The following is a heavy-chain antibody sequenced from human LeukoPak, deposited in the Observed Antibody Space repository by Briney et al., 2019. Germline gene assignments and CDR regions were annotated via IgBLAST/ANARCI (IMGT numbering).Heavy chain of an antibody. V-gene: IGHV4-59*01. D-gene: IGHD2-2*01. Sequence: SETLTLTCTVSGGSISSSYWSWIRQPPGKGLEWIGYIYYSGSTNYNPSLKSRLTISVDTSKNQFSLKLTSVTAADTAVYYCARGYCSGTSCYYDAFDIWGQGTMVTVSS. CDR2: IYYSGST. J-gene: IGHJ3*02. CDR1: GGSISSSY. CDR3: ARGYCSGTSCYYDAFDI.